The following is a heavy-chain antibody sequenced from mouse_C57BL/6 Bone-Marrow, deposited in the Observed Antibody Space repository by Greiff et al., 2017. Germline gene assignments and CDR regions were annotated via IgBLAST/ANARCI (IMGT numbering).Heavy chain of an antibody. CDR1: GYSITSGYY. J-gene: IGHJ4*01. CDR3: ARARWLLPYAMDY. D-gene: IGHD2-3*01. V-gene: IGHV3-6*01. Sequence: EVQLKESGPGLVKPSQSLSLTCSVTGYSITSGYYWNWIRQFPGNKLEWMGYISYDGSNNYNPSLKNRISITRDTSKNQFFLKLNSVTTEDTATYYCARARWLLPYAMDYWGQGTSVTVSS. CDR2: ISYDGSN.